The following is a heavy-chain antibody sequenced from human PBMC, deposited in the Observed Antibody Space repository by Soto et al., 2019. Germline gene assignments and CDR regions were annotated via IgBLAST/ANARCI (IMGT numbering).Heavy chain of an antibody. V-gene: IGHV3-53*01. CDR2: IYKDEST. CDR3: ARERSGTIYYDNSGFLY. D-gene: IGHD3-22*01. Sequence: GGSLRLSCAASGFDISTNYMSWVRQAPWQGLEWVSVIYKDESTQYADSVRGRFIISRDNSKNTLFLQMNSLRAEDTAVYFCARERSGTIYYDNSGFLYWGRGTLVTVSS. CDR1: GFDISTNY. J-gene: IGHJ4*02.